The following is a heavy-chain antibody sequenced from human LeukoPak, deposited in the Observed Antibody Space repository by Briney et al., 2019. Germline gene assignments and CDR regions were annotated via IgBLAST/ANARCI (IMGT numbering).Heavy chain of an antibody. J-gene: IGHJ6*03. Sequence: PGRSLRLSCAASGFTFSDYYMSWIRQAPGKGLEWVSYISSSGSTIYYADSVKGRFTISRDNAKNSLYLQMNSLRAEDTAVYYCARDPFTIFGVVIIGRAMDVWGKGTTVTVSS. D-gene: IGHD3-3*01. CDR2: ISSSGSTI. V-gene: IGHV3-11*04. CDR3: ARDPFTIFGVVIIGRAMDV. CDR1: GFTFSDYY.